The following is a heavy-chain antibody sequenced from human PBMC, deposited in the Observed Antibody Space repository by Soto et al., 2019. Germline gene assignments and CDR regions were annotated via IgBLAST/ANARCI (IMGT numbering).Heavy chain of an antibody. J-gene: IGHJ4*02. Sequence: SETLSLTCAVYGGSFSGYYWSWIRQPPGKGLEWIGEINHSGSTNYNPSLKSRVTISVDTSKNQFSLKLSSVTAADTAVYYCARGSSNLQAYDGGFDCWGQGTLVTVSS. D-gene: IGHD3-16*01. CDR1: GGSFSGYY. V-gene: IGHV4-34*01. CDR2: INHSGST. CDR3: ARGSSNLQAYDGGFDC.